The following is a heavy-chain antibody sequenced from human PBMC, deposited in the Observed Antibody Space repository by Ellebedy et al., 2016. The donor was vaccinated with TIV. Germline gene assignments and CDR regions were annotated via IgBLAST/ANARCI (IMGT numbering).Heavy chain of an antibody. J-gene: IGHJ4*02. CDR3: ARHAGSWFSGGSKAVVY. D-gene: IGHD6-13*01. CDR2: IYPGDSDI. Sequence: KVSCKGFGYSFTDYWIGWVRQLPGKGLAWMGIIYPGDSDISYSPSFQGQVTISADKSISTAYLQWSSLKASDTAMYYCARHAGSWFSGGSKAVVYWGQGTLVTVSS. V-gene: IGHV5-51*01. CDR1: GYSFTDYW.